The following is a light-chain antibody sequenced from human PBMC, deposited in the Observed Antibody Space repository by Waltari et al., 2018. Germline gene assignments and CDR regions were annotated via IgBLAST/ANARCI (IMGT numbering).Light chain of an antibody. CDR3: CSYAGKYTFV. V-gene: IGLV2-11*01. CDR2: DVA. Sequence: QSALTQPRSVSGSPGQSVTISCTGTIHDIGSDNYVSWYQHTPDNAPKLIIYDVARRPAVVPYRFSASKSGITASLTISGLQSADEGDYDCCSYAGKYTFVFGGGTKLTV. J-gene: IGLJ2*01. CDR1: IHDIGSDNY.